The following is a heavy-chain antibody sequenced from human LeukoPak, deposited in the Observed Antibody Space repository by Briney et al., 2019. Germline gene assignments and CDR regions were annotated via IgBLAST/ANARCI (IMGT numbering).Heavy chain of an antibody. CDR3: ARGSLAAAGTSDY. J-gene: IGHJ4*02. Sequence: GGSLRLSCAASGSTFSSYSMNWVRQAPGKGLEWVSSISSSSSYIYYADSVKGRFTISRDNAKNSLYLQMNSLRAEDTAVYYCARGSLAAAGTSDYWGQGTLVTVSS. CDR1: GSTFSSYS. D-gene: IGHD6-13*01. V-gene: IGHV3-21*01. CDR2: ISSSSSYI.